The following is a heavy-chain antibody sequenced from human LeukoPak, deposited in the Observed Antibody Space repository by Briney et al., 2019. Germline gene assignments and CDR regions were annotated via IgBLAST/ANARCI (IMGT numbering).Heavy chain of an antibody. V-gene: IGHV3-23*01. CDR2: ISGSGGST. CDR3: AKGPHSGYDWNYFDY. CDR1: RFTFSSYA. Sequence: GGSLRLSCAASRFTFSSYAMSWVRQAPGKGLEWVSAISGSGGSTYYADSVKGRFTISRDNSKNTLYLQMNSLRAEDTAVYYCAKGPHSGYDWNYFDYWGQGTLVTVSS. D-gene: IGHD5-12*01. J-gene: IGHJ4*02.